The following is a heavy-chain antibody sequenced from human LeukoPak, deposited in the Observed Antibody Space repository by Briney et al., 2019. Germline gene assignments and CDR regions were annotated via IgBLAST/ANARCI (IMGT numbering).Heavy chain of an antibody. CDR3: ARDHGWFDP. CDR1: GFTVSSNH. V-gene: IGHV3-53*01. J-gene: IGHJ5*02. CDR2: IYSSGST. Sequence: GGSLRLSCAASGFTVSSNHMCWVRQAPGKGLEWVSVIYSSGSTYYADSVKGRFNISRDNSKNTLYLQMNSLRAEDTAVYYCARDHGWFDPWGQGTLVTVSS.